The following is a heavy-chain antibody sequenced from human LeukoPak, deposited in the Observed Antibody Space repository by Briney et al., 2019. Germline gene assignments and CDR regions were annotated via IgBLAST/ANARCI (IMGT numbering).Heavy chain of an antibody. D-gene: IGHD5-24*01. CDR2: IKQDGSKK. CDR3: TRVGYIDEGIDY. J-gene: IGHJ4*02. V-gene: IGHV3-7*04. CDR1: GFPFSSYW. Sequence: GGSLRLSCVASGFPFSSYWMTWVRQAPGKGLEWVANIKQDGSKKSYVDSVKGRFTISRDNAKNSLYLQMNSLRAEDTAMYYCTRVGYIDEGIDYWGQGTLVTVSS.